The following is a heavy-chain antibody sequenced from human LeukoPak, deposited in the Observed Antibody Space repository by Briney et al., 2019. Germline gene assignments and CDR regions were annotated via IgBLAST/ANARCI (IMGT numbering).Heavy chain of an antibody. J-gene: IGHJ2*01. CDR3: TRAILTPSGYVWYFDL. V-gene: IGHV4-31*03. CDR1: GGSISSGGFW. D-gene: IGHD3-3*01. Sequence: SETLSLTCTVSGGSISSGGFWWSCIRQHPGKGLEWMGYIYYSGSTYYNPSLKSRVTMSVDTSKNQFSLKLSSVTAADTAVYYCTRAILTPSGYVWYFDLWGRGTLVTVSS. CDR2: IYYSGST.